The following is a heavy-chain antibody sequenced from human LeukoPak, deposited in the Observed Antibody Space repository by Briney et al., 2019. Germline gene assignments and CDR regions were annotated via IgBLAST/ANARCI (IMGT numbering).Heavy chain of an antibody. J-gene: IGHJ6*02. CDR3: ARGHYDFWSGSYYYYGMDV. V-gene: IGHV4-61*08. D-gene: IGHD3-3*01. Sequence: PSETLSLTCAVSGGSISSGGYSWSWIRQPPGKGLEWIGYIYYSGSTNYNPSLKSRVTISVDTSKNQFSLKLSSVTAADTAVYYCARGHYDFWSGSYYYYGMDVWGQGTTVTVSS. CDR2: IYYSGST. CDR1: GGSISSGGYS.